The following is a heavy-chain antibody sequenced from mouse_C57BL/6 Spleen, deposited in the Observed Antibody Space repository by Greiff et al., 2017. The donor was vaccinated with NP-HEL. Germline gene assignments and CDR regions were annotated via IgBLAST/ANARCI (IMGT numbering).Heavy chain of an antibody. D-gene: IGHD2-5*01. V-gene: IGHV3-6*01. Sequence: EVQLQQSGPGLVKPSQSLSLTCSVTGYSITSGYYWNWIRQFPGNKLEWMGYISYDGSNNYNPSLKNRISITRDTSKNQFFLKLNSVTTEDTATYYCAREYSNWGFAYWGQGTLVTVSA. CDR1: GYSITSGYY. CDR3: AREYSNWGFAY. CDR2: ISYDGSN. J-gene: IGHJ3*01.